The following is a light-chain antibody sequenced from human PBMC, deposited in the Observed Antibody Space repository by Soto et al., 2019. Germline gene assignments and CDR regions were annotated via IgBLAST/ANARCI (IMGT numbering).Light chain of an antibody. V-gene: IGLV2-14*03. CDR1: SSDVGAYDF. Sequence: QSVLTQPASVSGSPGQSIAISCTVTSSDVGAYDFVSWYQQHPDKAPKLMIYEVSHRPSGASYRFSGSKSVNTATLTISGLQAEDEADYYCSSHTTSSTRVFGTGTKVTVL. CDR2: EVS. J-gene: IGLJ1*01. CDR3: SSHTTSSTRV.